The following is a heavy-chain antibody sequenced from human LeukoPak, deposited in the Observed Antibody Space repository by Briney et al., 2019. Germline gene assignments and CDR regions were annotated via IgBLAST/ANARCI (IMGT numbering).Heavy chain of an antibody. CDR2: MNPNSGNT. CDR1: GCTFTSYD. Sequence: GASVKVSCKASGCTFTSYDINWVRQATGQGLEWMGWMNPNSGNTGYAQKFQGRVTMTRNTSISTAYMELSSLRSEDTAVYYCARGQEGAAADFNYYYYYYYMDVWGKGTTVTVSS. V-gene: IGHV1-8*01. J-gene: IGHJ6*03. D-gene: IGHD6-13*01. CDR3: ARGQEGAAADFNYYYYYYYMDV.